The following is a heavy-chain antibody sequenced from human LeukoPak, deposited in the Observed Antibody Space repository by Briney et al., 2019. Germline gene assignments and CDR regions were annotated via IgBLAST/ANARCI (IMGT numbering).Heavy chain of an antibody. V-gene: IGHV3-23*01. CDR3: AKRRYCSSTSCSGFDY. Sequence: PGGSLRLSCAASGFTFSSYAMSWVRQAPGKGLEWVSAISGSGGSTYYADSVKGRFTISRDNSKNTLYLQMNSLRAEDTAVYYCAKRRYCSSTSCSGFDYWGQRTLVTVSS. D-gene: IGHD2-2*01. CDR1: GFTFSSYA. J-gene: IGHJ4*02. CDR2: ISGSGGST.